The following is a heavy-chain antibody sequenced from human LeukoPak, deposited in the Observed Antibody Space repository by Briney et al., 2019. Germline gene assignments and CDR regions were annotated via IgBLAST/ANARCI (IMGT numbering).Heavy chain of an antibody. V-gene: IGHV3-53*01. CDR2: ISDGGST. D-gene: IGHD3-22*01. CDR1: GFTVSSNY. CDR3: ATSGRGGYYYDSSGYPSYVDY. Sequence: PGGSLRLSCAASGFTVSSNYMSWVRQAPGKGLEWVSAISDGGSTYYADSVKGRFTISRDNSKNTLFLQMDSLRAEDTAVYYCATSGRGGYYYDSSGYPSYVDYWGQGTLVTVSS. J-gene: IGHJ4*02.